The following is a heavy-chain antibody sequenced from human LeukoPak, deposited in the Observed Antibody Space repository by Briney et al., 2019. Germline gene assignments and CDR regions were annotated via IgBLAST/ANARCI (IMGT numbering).Heavy chain of an antibody. CDR2: IYYSGNT. CDR1: GYSISSGFY. CDR3: AREGGGIVGATTSPHFDY. D-gene: IGHD1-26*01. J-gene: IGHJ4*02. V-gene: IGHV4-38-2*02. Sequence: SETLSLTCAVSGYSISSGFYWAWIRQPPGKGLEWLGIIYYSGNTYYNPSLKSRLTISVDTSKNEFSLKLSSVTAADTAVYYCAREGGGIVGATTSPHFDYWGQGTLVTVSS.